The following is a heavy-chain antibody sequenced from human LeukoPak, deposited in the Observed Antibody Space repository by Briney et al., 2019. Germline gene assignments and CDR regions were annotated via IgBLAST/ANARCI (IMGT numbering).Heavy chain of an antibody. Sequence: GGSLRLSCAASGFIVSSNYMSWVRQAPGRGLEWVSVIYSGGSTYYADSVKGRFTISRDNSKNTVYLQMNSLRVEDTAVYYCARDSDCSSTSCLDFDYWGQGTLVTVSS. J-gene: IGHJ4*02. CDR3: ARDSDCSSTSCLDFDY. CDR2: IYSGGST. CDR1: GFIVSSNY. V-gene: IGHV3-53*01. D-gene: IGHD2-2*01.